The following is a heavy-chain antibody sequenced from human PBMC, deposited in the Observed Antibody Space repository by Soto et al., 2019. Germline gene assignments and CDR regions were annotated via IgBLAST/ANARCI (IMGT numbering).Heavy chain of an antibody. J-gene: IGHJ6*02. D-gene: IGHD3-22*01. CDR2: IDWDDDK. CDR1: GFSLSTSVMC. V-gene: IGHV2-70*01. Sequence: SGPTLVNPTQTLTLTCTFSGFSLSTSVMCVSWIRQPPGKALEWLALIDWDDDKYYSTSLKTRLTISKDTSKNQVVLTMTNMDPVDTATYYCARIVRTYYYDSSGPYYYYYGMDVWGQGTTVTVSS. CDR3: ARIVRTYYYDSSGPYYYYYGMDV.